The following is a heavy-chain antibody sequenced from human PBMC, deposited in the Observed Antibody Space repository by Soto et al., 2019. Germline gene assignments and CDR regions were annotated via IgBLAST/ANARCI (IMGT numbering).Heavy chain of an antibody. CDR3: ARAGVRAVATNWFDT. V-gene: IGHV4-39*02. Sequence: SETLSLTCSVSGGSISSGSYYWGWIRQTPGRGLEWIASMYHGGTTYSNPSLKSRVTISVDTSKNQFSLRLTSVTAADAAVYYCARAGVRAVATNWFDTWGQGTLVTVSS. D-gene: IGHD2-15*01. CDR2: MYHGGTT. CDR1: GGSISSGSYY. J-gene: IGHJ5*02.